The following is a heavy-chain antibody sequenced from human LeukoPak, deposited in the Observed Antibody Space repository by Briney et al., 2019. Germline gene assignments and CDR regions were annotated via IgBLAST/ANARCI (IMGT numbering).Heavy chain of an antibody. CDR3: ARGDEFGEFP. CDR2: IYYSGST. J-gene: IGHJ5*02. CDR1: GGSISSYY. D-gene: IGHD3-10*01. V-gene: IGHV4-59*01. Sequence: TSETLSLXCTVSGGSISSYYWSWIRQPPGKGLEWIGYIYYSGSTNYNPSLKSRVTISVDTSKNQFSLKLSSVTAADTAVYYCARGDEFGEFPWGQGTLVTVSS.